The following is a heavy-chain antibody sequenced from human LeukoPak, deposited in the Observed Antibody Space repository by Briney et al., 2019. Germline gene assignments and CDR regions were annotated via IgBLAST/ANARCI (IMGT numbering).Heavy chain of an antibody. CDR3: AVPRYGSGSYYNEDYFDY. CDR1: GGTFSSYA. CDR2: IIPIFGTA. V-gene: IGHV1-69*05. Sequence: GASVKVSCKASGGTFSSYAISWVRQAPGRGLEWMGGIIPIFGTANYAQKFQGRVTITTDGSTSTAYMELSSLRSEDTAVYYCAVPRYGSGSYYNEDYFDYWGQGTLVTVSS. D-gene: IGHD3-10*01. J-gene: IGHJ4*02.